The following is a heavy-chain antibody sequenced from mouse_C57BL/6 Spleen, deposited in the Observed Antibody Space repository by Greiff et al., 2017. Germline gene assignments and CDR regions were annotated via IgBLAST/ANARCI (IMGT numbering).Heavy chain of an antibody. CDR1: GYSFTGYY. CDR2: INPSTGGT. CDR3: ARTRITTVVATNFDV. Sequence: VQLQQSGPELVKPGASVKISCKASGYSFTGYYMNWVKQSPEKSLEWIGEINPSTGGTTYNQKFKAKATLTVDKSSSTAYMQLKSLTSEDSAVYYCARTRITTVVATNFDVWGTGTTVTVSS. V-gene: IGHV1-42*01. J-gene: IGHJ1*03. D-gene: IGHD1-1*01.